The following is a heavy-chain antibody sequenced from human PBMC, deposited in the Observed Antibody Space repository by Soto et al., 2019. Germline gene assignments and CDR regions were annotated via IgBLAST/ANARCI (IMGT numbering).Heavy chain of an antibody. CDR3: ATHVEMGTIFYFDY. CDR1: GFTFSSYA. CDR2: ISGSGGST. D-gene: IGHD1-1*01. J-gene: IGHJ4*02. Sequence: GGSLRLSCAASGFTFSSYAMSWVRQAPGKGLEWVSAISGSGGSTYYADSVKGRFTISRDNSKNTLYLQMNSLRAEDTAVYYCATHVEMGTIFYFDYWGQGTLVTVSS. V-gene: IGHV3-23*01.